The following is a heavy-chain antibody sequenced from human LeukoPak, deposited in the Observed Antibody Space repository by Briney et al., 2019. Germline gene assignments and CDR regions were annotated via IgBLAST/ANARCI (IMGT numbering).Heavy chain of an antibody. D-gene: IGHD1-1*01. Sequence: GGSLRLSCAASGFTVSSNYMSWVRQAPGKGLEWVSVIYSGGSTYYADSVKGRFTISRDNSKNTLYLQTNSLRAEDTAVYYCASNAHWNPYYFDYWGQGTLVTVSS. V-gene: IGHV3-66*01. CDR3: ASNAHWNPYYFDY. CDR1: GFTVSSNY. CDR2: IYSGGST. J-gene: IGHJ4*02.